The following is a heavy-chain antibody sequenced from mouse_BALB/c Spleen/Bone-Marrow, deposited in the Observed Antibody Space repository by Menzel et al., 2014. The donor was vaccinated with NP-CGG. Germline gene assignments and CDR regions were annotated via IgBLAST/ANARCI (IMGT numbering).Heavy chain of an antibody. V-gene: IGHV1-39*01. CDR3: ARSIEYRPHTY. Sequence: EVQMQQSGPALEKPGASVKISCKASGYSFTGYNMNWVQQSNGKRLEWIGNIDPYYGGISYNQKFKDKATLTVDKSSSTAYMQLKSLTSDDSAVYYCARSIEYRPHTYRGQGPLVTVSA. D-gene: IGHD2-14*01. J-gene: IGHJ3*01. CDR2: IDPYYGGI. CDR1: GYSFTGYN.